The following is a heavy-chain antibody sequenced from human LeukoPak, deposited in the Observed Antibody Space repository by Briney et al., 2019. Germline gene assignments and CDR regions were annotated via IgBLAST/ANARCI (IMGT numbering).Heavy chain of an antibody. Sequence: SETLSLTCAVYGGSFSGYYWSWIRQPPGKGLEWIGEINHSGSTNYNPSLESRVTISVDTSKDQFSLKLSSVTAADTAVYYCARQSLPYYFDYWGQGTLVTVSS. CDR1: GGSFSGYY. D-gene: IGHD3-16*02. J-gene: IGHJ4*02. CDR2: INHSGST. CDR3: ARQSLPYYFDY. V-gene: IGHV4-34*01.